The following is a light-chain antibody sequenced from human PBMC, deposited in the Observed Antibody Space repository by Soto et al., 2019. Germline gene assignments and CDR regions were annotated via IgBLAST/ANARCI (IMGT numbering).Light chain of an antibody. CDR2: DAS. J-gene: IGKJ1*01. CDR1: QSIRSY. V-gene: IGKV1-39*01. CDR3: QQSYSTPPWT. Sequence: DIQLTQSPSSLSASVGDKVTITCRASQSIRSYLNWVQQKPGKAPKLLIYDASSLQTGVPSRFSGSGSGTDFSLTNSSLQPEDFATYYCQQSYSTPPWTFGQGTKVEIK.